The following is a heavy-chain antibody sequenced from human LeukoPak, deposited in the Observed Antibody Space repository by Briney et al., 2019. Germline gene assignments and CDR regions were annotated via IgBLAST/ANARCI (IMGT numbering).Heavy chain of an antibody. D-gene: IGHD3-16*01. CDR1: EFTFSTYG. CDR3: ARDLRKGSYFDY. V-gene: IGHV3-33*01. CDR2: IWYDGNTK. J-gene: IGHJ4*02. Sequence: QPGTSLRLSCAASEFTFSTYGMHWVRQAPGKGLEWVAVIWYDGNTKYYADSVKGRFTISRDNSKNTLYLQMNGLRVEDAAVYYCARDLRKGSYFDYWGQGTLVTVSS.